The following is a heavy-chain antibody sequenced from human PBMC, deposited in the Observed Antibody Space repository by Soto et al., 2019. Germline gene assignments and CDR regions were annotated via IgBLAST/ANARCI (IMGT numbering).Heavy chain of an antibody. V-gene: IGHV3-30*18. D-gene: IGHD2-2*01. CDR3: ANLINSRGTSHYGGHWYFDL. Sequence: VGSLRLSCAASGFTFSSYGMHWVRQAPGKGLEWVAVISYDGSNKYYADSVKGRFTISRDNSKNTLYLQMNSLRAEDTAVYYCANLINSRGTSHYGGHWYFDLWGRGTLVPVSS. CDR2: ISYDGSNK. J-gene: IGHJ2*01. CDR1: GFTFSSYG.